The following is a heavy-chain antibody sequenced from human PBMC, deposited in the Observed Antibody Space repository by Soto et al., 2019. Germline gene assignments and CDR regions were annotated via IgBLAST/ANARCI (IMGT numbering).Heavy chain of an antibody. V-gene: IGHV4-34*01. CDR2: INHSGST. CDR3: ARGNYIGWNRYFDY. Sequence: QVQLQQWGAGLLKPSETLSLTCAVYGGSFSGYYWSWIRQPPGKGLEWLGEINHSGSTKYNTSIKSRVTISVDTSKNQFSLKLSSVTAADTAVYYCARGNYIGWNRYFDYWGQGTLVPVSS. J-gene: IGHJ4*02. D-gene: IGHD1-1*01. CDR1: GGSFSGYY.